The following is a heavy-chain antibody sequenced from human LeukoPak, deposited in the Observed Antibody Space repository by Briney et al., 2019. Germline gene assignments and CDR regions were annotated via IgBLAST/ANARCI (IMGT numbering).Heavy chain of an antibody. CDR3: ARGIIYLDY. CDR1: GFNVSSNY. V-gene: IGHV3-53*04. Sequence: GGSLRLSCEASGFNVSSNYMTWVRLAPGKGLEWVSLIYGDGTTDYADSVKGRFHISRHNSKNTLYLQMNSLRAEDTAVYYCARGIIYLDYWGQGTLVTVSS. D-gene: IGHD3-10*01. J-gene: IGHJ4*02. CDR2: IYGDGTT.